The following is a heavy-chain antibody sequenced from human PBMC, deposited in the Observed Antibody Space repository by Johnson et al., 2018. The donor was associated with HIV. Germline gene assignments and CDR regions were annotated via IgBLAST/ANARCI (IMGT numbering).Heavy chain of an antibody. V-gene: IGHV3-48*01. D-gene: IGHD4-23*01. CDR1: GFTFSAYW. J-gene: IGHJ3*02. CDR2: ISSSGSTI. CDR3: TTKTTVVTLGFDI. Sequence: DVQLAESGGGLVQPGGSLRLSCVASGFTFSAYWMSWVRQAPGKGLEWVANISSSGSTIYYADSVKGRFTMSRDNSKNTLCLQMNRLRAEDTAVYYCTTKTTVVTLGFDIWGQGTMVTVSS.